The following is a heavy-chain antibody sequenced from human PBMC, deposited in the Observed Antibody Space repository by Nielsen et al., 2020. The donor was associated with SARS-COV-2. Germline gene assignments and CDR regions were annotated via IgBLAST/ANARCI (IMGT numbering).Heavy chain of an antibody. V-gene: IGHV1-69*13. CDR1: GGTFSSYA. D-gene: IGHD2-15*01. J-gene: IGHJ4*02. CDR3: ARGGVYCSGGSCYLDYFDY. CDR2: ITPIFGTA. Sequence: SVKVSCKASGGTFSSYAISWVRQAPGQGLEWMGGITPIFGTANYAQKFQGRVTITADESTSTAYMELSSLRSEDTAVYYCARGGVYCSGGSCYLDYFDYWGQGTLVTVSS.